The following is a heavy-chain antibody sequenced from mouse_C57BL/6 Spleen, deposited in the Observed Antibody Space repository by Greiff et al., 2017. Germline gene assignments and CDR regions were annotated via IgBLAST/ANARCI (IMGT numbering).Heavy chain of an antibody. Sequence: VQLQESGPELVKPGASVKISCKASGYAFSSSWMNWVKQRPGKGLEWIGRIYPGDGDTNYNGKFKGKATLTADKSSSTAYMQLSSLTSEDSAVYFCARGTGTSFDYWGPGTTLTVSS. CDR1: GYAFSSSW. D-gene: IGHD4-1*01. J-gene: IGHJ2*01. CDR2: IYPGDGDT. V-gene: IGHV1-82*01. CDR3: ARGTGTSFDY.